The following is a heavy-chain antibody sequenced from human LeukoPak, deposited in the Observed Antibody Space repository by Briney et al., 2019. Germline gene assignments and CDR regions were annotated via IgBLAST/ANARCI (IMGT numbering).Heavy chain of an antibody. CDR2: IYYRGTT. J-gene: IGHJ6*03. CDR1: GGSTSNGDYY. V-gene: IGHV4-30-4*08. CDR3: ARDIYYYFYMDV. Sequence: SETLSLTCTVSGGSTSNGDYYWIWIRQPPGKGLEWIGYIYYRGTTYYNPSLKSRVTLSVDTSKNQFSLKLSSVTAADTAVYYCARDIYYYFYMDVWGKGTTVTVSS.